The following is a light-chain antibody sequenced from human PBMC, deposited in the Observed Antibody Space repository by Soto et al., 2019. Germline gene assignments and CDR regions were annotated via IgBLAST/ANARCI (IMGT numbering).Light chain of an antibody. CDR2: DVS. V-gene: IGLV2-14*01. CDR3: SSYTSGSTLVV. CDR1: SSDVGGYKY. J-gene: IGLJ2*01. Sequence: QSVLTQPASVSGSPGQSITISCTGSSSDVGGYKYVSWYQQHPGKAPKLMIYDVSNRPSGVSNRFSGSKSGNTASLTISGLQAEDEADYYCSSYTSGSTLVVFGGGTKLTVL.